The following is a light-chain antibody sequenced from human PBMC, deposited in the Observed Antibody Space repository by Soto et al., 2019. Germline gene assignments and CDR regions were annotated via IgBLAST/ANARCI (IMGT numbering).Light chain of an antibody. J-gene: IGKJ1*01. CDR2: AAS. CDR3: QKYDTAPLT. Sequence: DIQMTQSPSSLSSSVGDRVTIACRASKGISTYLAWYQQKPGKVPKLLIYAASTLLSGVPSRFSGSGSGTDFTLTISSLQPEDVATYYCQKYDTAPLTFGQGTKVEIK. V-gene: IGKV1-27*01. CDR1: KGISTY.